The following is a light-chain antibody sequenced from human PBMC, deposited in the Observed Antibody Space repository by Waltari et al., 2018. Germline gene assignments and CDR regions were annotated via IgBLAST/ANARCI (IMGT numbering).Light chain of an antibody. CDR1: SRAVGGYNF. V-gene: IGLV2-14*03. CDR3: SSYTSSSTRV. CDR2: DVA. J-gene: IGLJ1*01. Sequence: QSALTQPASVSGSPGQSISIPCTGTSRAVGGYNFGSWYQQHPGKAPQLMIYDVANRPSGVSNRFSGSKSGNTASLTISGLQAEDEADYYCSSYTSSSTRVFGTGTKVTVL.